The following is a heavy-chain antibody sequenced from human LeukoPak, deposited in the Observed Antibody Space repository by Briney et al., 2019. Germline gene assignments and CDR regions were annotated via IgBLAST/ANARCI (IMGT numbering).Heavy chain of an antibody. CDR1: GFTFSSYG. Sequence: GGSLRLSCAASGFTFSSYGMHCVRQAPGKGLEWVAAIWYDGSIQYYADSVKGRFTISRDNSKNTLYLQMDSLRAEDTAVYYCARAGYCSGGSCYGSDYWGQGTLVSVSS. D-gene: IGHD2-15*01. CDR3: ARAGYCSGGSCYGSDY. J-gene: IGHJ4*02. CDR2: IWYDGSIQ. V-gene: IGHV3-33*01.